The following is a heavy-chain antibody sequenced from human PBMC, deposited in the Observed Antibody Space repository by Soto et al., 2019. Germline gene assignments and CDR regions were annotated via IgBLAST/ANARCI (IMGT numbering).Heavy chain of an antibody. Sequence: ASVKVSCKTSGDSFNEYYIHWVRQAPGQGLEWMGWINPNFGTTKYAQKFQGRVTITTDESTSTAYMELSSLRSEDTAVYYCAREEAGGYFDYWGKGTLVTVFS. D-gene: IGHD3-10*01. CDR3: AREEAGGYFDY. CDR2: INPNFGTT. J-gene: IGHJ4*02. V-gene: IGHV1-69*05. CDR1: GDSFNEYY.